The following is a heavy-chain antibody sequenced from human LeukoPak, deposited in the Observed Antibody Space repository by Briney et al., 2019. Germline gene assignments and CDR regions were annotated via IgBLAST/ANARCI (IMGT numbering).Heavy chain of an antibody. V-gene: IGHV3-21*04. D-gene: IGHD4-17*01. CDR2: ISSSSYI. J-gene: IGHJ4*02. Sequence: GGSLRLSCVTSGFTFSAYSMNWVRQAPGRGLEWVSSISSSSYIYYADSVKGRFTISRDNAKNSLYLQMNSLRAEDTALYYCAKAPLRAYGDPDYFDYRGQGTLVTVSS. CDR1: GFTFSAYS. CDR3: AKAPLRAYGDPDYFDY.